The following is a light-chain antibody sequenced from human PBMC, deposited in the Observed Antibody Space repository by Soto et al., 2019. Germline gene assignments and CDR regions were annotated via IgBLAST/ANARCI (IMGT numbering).Light chain of an antibody. CDR2: SYT. Sequence: QSVLTQPPSASGTPGQWVTISCSGSSSNIGSNSVNWYQQLPGTAPKLLVYSYTQRPSGVPDRFSGSKSGTSASLAISGLQSEDEADYYCAAWDNSMRIYVFGTGTKVTVL. J-gene: IGLJ1*01. CDR3: AAWDNSMRIYV. V-gene: IGLV1-44*01. CDR1: SSNIGSNS.